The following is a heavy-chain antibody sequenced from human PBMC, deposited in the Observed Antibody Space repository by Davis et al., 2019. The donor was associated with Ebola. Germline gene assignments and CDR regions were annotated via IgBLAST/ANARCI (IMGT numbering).Heavy chain of an antibody. J-gene: IGHJ6*03. D-gene: IGHD6-19*01. V-gene: IGHV4-39*07. CDR1: GGSISSSSYY. CDR2: IYYSGST. CDR3: ALTSYYSSGWLGPPAYPYYYYMDV. Sequence: PSETLSLTCTVSGGSISSSSYYWGWIRQPPGKGLEWIGSIYYSGSTYYNPSLKSRVTISVDTSKNQFSLKLSSVTAADTAVYYCALTSYYSSGWLGPPAYPYYYYMDVWGKGTTVTVSS.